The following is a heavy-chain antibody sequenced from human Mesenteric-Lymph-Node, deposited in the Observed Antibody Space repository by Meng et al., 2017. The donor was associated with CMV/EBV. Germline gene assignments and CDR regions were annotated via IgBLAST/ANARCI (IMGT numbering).Heavy chain of an antibody. Sequence: SETLSLTCTVSGGSISSSSYYWGWIRQPPGKGLEWIGSIYYTERPHFNPSLKSRVTISVDTSENQFSLMLSSVTAADTAVYYCARDFGITAMTGSFYYYGMDVWGQGTTVTVSS. V-gene: IGHV4-39*07. CDR2: IYYTERP. D-gene: IGHD1-20*01. CDR3: ARDFGITAMTGSFYYYGMDV. J-gene: IGHJ6*02. CDR1: GGSISSSSYY.